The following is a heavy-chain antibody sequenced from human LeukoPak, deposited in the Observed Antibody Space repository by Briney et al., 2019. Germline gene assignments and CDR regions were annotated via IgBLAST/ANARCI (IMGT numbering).Heavy chain of an antibody. CDR1: GYSFTSYW. D-gene: IGHD3-16*02. CDR3: AGQQENYDYVWGSYRYTSFDY. J-gene: IGHJ4*02. V-gene: IGHV5-51*01. CDR2: IYPGDSET. Sequence: GESLKISCKGSGYSFTSYWIGWVRQMPGKGLERMGIIYPGDSETRYSPSFQGQVTISADKSISTAYLQWSSLKASDTAMYYCAGQQENYDYVWGSYRYTSFDYWGQGTLVTVSS.